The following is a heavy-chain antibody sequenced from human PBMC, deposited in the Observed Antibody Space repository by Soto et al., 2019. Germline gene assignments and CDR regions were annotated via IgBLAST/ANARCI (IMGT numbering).Heavy chain of an antibody. J-gene: IGHJ5*02. Sequence: EVQLVDSGGGLVQPGGSLKLSCAASGFPLSGSAMHWVRKASGKGLEWVGRIRSKANNYATEYAASVKGRFTISRDDSKSMAYLQMNSLKAEDTAVYYCTTLGLAMVRGVMVDHWGQGTLVTVSS. CDR2: IRSKANNYAT. D-gene: IGHD3-10*01. CDR3: TTLGLAMVRGVMVDH. CDR1: GFPLSGSA. V-gene: IGHV3-73*01.